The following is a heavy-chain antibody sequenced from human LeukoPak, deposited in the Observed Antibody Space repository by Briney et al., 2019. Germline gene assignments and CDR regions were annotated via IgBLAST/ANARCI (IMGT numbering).Heavy chain of an antibody. CDR2: INWSGDNT. V-gene: IGHV3-20*04. CDR1: GFTFADYG. Sequence: GGSLRLSCEDSGFTFADYGLSWVRQAPGKGPQWVAGINWSGDNTFYADSVKGRFTIFRDNAKKTLYLQMDNLRGDDTATYYCARDHSSNWSNLGYWGQGTLVTVSS. CDR3: ARDHSSNWSNLGY. D-gene: IGHD6-13*01. J-gene: IGHJ4*02.